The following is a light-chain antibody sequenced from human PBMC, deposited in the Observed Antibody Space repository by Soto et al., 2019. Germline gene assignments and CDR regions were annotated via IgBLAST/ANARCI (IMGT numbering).Light chain of an antibody. J-gene: IGLJ1*01. CDR2: EVS. V-gene: IGLV2-14*01. CDR3: ISYRSSGTPFV. CDR1: SDDVGGYNY. Sequence: QSALPQPASVSGAPGQSITISCTGTSDDVGGYNYVSWYQHHPGKAPKLMIHEVSIRPSGVSNRFSGSKSGNTASLTISGLQTEDEADYFCISYRSSGTPFVFGTGTKVTVL.